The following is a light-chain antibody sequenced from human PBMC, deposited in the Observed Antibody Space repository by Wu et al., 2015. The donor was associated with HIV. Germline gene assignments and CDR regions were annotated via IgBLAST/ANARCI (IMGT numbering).Light chain of an antibody. J-gene: IGKJ5*01. CDR3: QHRFNWPLI. V-gene: IGKV3D-20*02. Sequence: EIVLTQSPGTLSLSPGERATLSCRASQSVSSSYLAWYQQKPGQAPRLLIYGASSRATGIPDRFSGSGSGTEFTLTISSLEPEDFAFYYCQHRFNWPLIFGQGTRLEIK. CDR1: QSVSSSY. CDR2: GAS.